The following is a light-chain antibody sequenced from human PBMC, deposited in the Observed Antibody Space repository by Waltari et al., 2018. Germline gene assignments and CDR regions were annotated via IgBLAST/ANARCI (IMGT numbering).Light chain of an antibody. Sequence: EIVMTQSPATLPVSPGERATLSCRASQSVSSTLAWYQQKPGQAPRPLIYGASTRATGIPARFSGSGSGTECTLTISSMQSEDFAVYYCQQYNTWPKTFGQGTKVEIK. CDR3: QQYNTWPKT. CDR1: QSVSST. CDR2: GAS. V-gene: IGKV3-15*01. J-gene: IGKJ1*01.